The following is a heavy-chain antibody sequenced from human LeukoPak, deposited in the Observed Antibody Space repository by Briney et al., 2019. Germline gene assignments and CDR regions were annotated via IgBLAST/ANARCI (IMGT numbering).Heavy chain of an antibody. CDR1: GGSFSGYY. V-gene: IGHV4-34*01. CDR3: ARLMPRYSYGYGSPGYFDY. CDR2: INHSGST. D-gene: IGHD5-18*01. J-gene: IGHJ4*02. Sequence: SETLSLTCAVYGGSFSGYYWSWIRQPPGKGLEWIGEINHSGSTNYNPSLKSRVTISVDTSKNQFSLKLSSVTAADTAVHYCARLMPRYSYGYGSPGYFDYWGQGTLVTVSS.